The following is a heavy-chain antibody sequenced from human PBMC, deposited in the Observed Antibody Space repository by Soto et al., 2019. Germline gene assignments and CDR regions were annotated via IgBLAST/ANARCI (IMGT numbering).Heavy chain of an antibody. J-gene: IGHJ6*02. D-gene: IGHD6-13*01. CDR3: ARDRQQQTYYYYGMDV. Sequence: QVQLVESGGGVVQPGRSLRLSCAASGFTFSSYGMHWVRQAPGKGLEWVAVIWYDGSNKYYADSVKGRFTISRDNSKNXLYLQMNSLRAEDTAVYYCARDRQQQTYYYYGMDVWGQGTTVTVSS. V-gene: IGHV3-33*01. CDR2: IWYDGSNK. CDR1: GFTFSSYG.